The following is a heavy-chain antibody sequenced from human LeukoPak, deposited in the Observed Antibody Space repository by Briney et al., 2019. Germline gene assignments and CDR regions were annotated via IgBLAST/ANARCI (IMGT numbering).Heavy chain of an antibody. V-gene: IGHV1-69*05. CDR3: ARDYYDFWSGYYPPGNWFDS. CDR1: GGTFSSYA. CDR2: IIPIFGTA. D-gene: IGHD3-3*01. Sequence: SVKVSCKASGGTFSSYAISWVRQAPGQGLEWMGRIIPIFGTADYARKFQGRVTITTDDSTSTAYMELSSQRSEDTAVYYCARDYYDFWSGYYPPGNWFDSRGQGTLLTVSS. J-gene: IGHJ5*01.